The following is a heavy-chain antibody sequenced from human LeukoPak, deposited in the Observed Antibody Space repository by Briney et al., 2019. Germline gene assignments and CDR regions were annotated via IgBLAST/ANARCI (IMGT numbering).Heavy chain of an antibody. CDR3: ARDRHGGAFDY. V-gene: IGHV3-48*04. Sequence: GGSLRLSCAASGFTFSSYGMNWVRQAPGKGLEWLSYINTGGTNIYYADSVKGRFTVSRDNAKNSLYLQINSLRAEDTAVYSCARDRHGGAFDYWGQGTLVTVSS. J-gene: IGHJ4*02. CDR1: GFTFSSYG. D-gene: IGHD3-16*01. CDR2: INTGGTNI.